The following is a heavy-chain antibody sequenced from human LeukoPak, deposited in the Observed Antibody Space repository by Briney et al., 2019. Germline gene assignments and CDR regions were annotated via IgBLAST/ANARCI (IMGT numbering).Heavy chain of an antibody. CDR2: ISGSGGST. D-gene: IGHD6-6*01. J-gene: IGHJ6*02. CDR1: GFTFSSYA. CDR3: AKVSVGVAARRKGMDV. Sequence: GGSLRLSCAASGFTFSSYAMSWVRQAPGKGLEWVSAISGSGGSTYYADSVKGRFTISRDNSKNTLYLQMNSLRAEDTAVYYCAKVSVGVAARRKGMDVWGQGTTVTVS. V-gene: IGHV3-23*01.